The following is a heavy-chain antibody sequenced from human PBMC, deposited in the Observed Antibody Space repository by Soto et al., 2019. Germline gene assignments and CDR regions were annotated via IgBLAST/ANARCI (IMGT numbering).Heavy chain of an antibody. Sequence: PGESLTLSCKGSGYSFTSYWISWLRQMPGKCLEWMWRIDPSDSYTNYSPSFQGRFTISRDNAKNTLYLQMSSLRVEDTAVYYCAKDWYYTIDYWGQGTLVTVSS. CDR1: GYSFTSYW. CDR3: AKDWYYTIDY. J-gene: IGHJ4*02. CDR2: IDPSDSYT. V-gene: IGHV5-10-1*01. D-gene: IGHD3-3*01.